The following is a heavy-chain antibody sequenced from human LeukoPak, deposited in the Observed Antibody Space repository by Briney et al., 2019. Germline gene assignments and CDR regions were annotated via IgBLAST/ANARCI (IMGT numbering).Heavy chain of an antibody. CDR2: IIGSGGST. J-gene: IGHJ1*01. CDR1: GFTFSSYA. V-gene: IGHV3-23*01. Sequence: GGSLRLSCAASGFTFSSYAMSWVRQAPGKGLEWVSAIIGSGGSTYYADSVKGRFTICRDNSKNTLYLQMNSVRADDTAVYYCAKDPPQYFQHWGQGTLVTVSS. CDR3: AKDPPQYFQH.